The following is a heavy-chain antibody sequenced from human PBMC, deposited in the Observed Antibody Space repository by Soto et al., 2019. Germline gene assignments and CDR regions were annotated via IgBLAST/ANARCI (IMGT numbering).Heavy chain of an antibody. J-gene: IGHJ5*02. Sequence: VQLLASGGGLVQPGGSLRLSCAASGIIFNNYAMSWVRQAPGKGLEWVAVIWYDGSNKYYADSVKGRFTISRDNSKNTLYLQMNSLRAEDTAVYYCARDRGYSSSPGNWFDPWGQGTLVTVSS. D-gene: IGHD6-6*01. CDR3: ARDRGYSSSPGNWFDP. CDR2: IWYDGSNK. CDR1: GIIFNNYA. V-gene: IGHV3-33*08.